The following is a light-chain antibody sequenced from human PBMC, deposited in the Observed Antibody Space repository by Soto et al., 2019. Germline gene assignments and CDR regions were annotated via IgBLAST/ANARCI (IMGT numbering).Light chain of an antibody. V-gene: IGKV3D-11*03. CDR3: HQRQSWPRT. Sequence: EIVLTQSPGTLSSFPGGRVTLSCRASQAVNTRLAWYQHKPGQAPRLLIYLTSNRAAGIPARFSGSGSGTDFTLTISDVEPEDFAVYYCHQRQSWPRTFGQGTKVDIK. J-gene: IGKJ1*01. CDR2: LTS. CDR1: QAVNTR.